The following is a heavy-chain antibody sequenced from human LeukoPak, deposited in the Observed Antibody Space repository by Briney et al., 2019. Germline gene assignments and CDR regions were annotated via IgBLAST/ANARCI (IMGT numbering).Heavy chain of an antibody. D-gene: IGHD3-10*01. Sequence: KTGGSLRLSCAASGFTFSDYYMGWIRQAPGKGLEWLSYIVDNGRKIYYADSVKGRFTISRDNAKYSLYLQINSLRVEDTAVYYCAREFRGSNNFDYWGQGTLVTVSS. CDR1: GFTFSDYY. CDR2: IVDNGRKI. CDR3: AREFRGSNNFDY. V-gene: IGHV3-11*04. J-gene: IGHJ4*02.